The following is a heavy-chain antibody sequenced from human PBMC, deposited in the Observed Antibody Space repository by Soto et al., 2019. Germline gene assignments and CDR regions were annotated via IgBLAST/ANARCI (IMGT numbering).Heavy chain of an antibody. Sequence: EVQLLESGGGLVHPGGSLSLSCAASGFTFTSYAMNWVRRVPGKGLEWVSGITSTGGTKFYADSVKGRFTISRDSSKSTVCLQMNSLRVEDTGVYYCAKPKGPLMGLLRTLYLEYWGQGTLVTVSA. CDR1: GFTFTSYA. J-gene: IGHJ4*02. D-gene: IGHD3-3*01. CDR3: AKPKGPLMGLLRTLYLEY. CDR2: ITSTGGTK. V-gene: IGHV3-23*01.